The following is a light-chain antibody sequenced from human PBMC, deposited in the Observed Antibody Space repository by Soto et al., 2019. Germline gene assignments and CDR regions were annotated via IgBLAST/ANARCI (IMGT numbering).Light chain of an antibody. J-gene: IGKJ4*01. Sequence: DIQMTPSPSSLSASVGDRVTITCRASQSISTYLHWYQQKPGKAPNLLIYAASTVQSGVPSRFSGSGSGTDVTLTISSLQPEDCATYFCQHGYSTPLTFGGGTKVDI. V-gene: IGKV1-39*01. CDR1: QSISTY. CDR3: QHGYSTPLT. CDR2: AAS.